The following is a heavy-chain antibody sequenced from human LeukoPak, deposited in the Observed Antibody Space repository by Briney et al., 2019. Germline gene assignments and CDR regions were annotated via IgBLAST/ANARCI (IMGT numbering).Heavy chain of an antibody. Sequence: PSETLSLTCTVSGGSISSSSYYWGWIRQPPGKGLEWIGSIYYSGSTYYNPSLKSRVTISVDTSKNQFSLRLSSVTAADTAVYYCARVNLEYCSSTSWSGCDYMDVWGKGTTVTVSS. CDR1: GGSISSSSYY. CDR2: IYYSGST. V-gene: IGHV4-39*07. J-gene: IGHJ6*03. D-gene: IGHD2-2*01. CDR3: ARVNLEYCSSTSWSGCDYMDV.